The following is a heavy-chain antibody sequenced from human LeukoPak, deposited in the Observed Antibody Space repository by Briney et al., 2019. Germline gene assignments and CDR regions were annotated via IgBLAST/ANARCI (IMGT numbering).Heavy chain of an antibody. Sequence: GGSLRLSCAASGFTFSSYGMHWVRQAPGKGLEWVAVISYDGSNKYYADSVKGRFTISRDNSKNTLYLQMNSLRAEDTAVYYCAKSWFLGRWLLPVDYFDYWGQGTLVTVSS. J-gene: IGHJ4*02. D-gene: IGHD2-21*01. CDR3: AKSWFLGRWLLPVDYFDY. CDR2: ISYDGSNK. V-gene: IGHV3-30*18. CDR1: GFTFSSYG.